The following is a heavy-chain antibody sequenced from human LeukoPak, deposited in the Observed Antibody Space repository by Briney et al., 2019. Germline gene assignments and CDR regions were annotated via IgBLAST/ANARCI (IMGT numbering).Heavy chain of an antibody. J-gene: IGHJ4*02. CDR2: IYPGDSDP. D-gene: IGHD6-13*01. V-gene: IGHV5-51*01. CDR3: ARHGLGSSWFGFDY. CDR1: GYTFTTYW. Sequence: GESLKISCKGSGYTFTTYWIGWVRQMPGKGLEWMGIIYPGDSDPRYSPSFQGQVTISADKSISTACLQWSSLKASDSAMYYCARHGLGSSWFGFDYWGQGTLVTVSS.